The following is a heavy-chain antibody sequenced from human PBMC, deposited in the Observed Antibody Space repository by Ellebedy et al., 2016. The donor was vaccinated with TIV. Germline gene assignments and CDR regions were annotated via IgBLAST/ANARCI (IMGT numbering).Heavy chain of an antibody. J-gene: IGHJ4*02. Sequence: AASVKVSCNTSGYTFTSYGISWLRQSPGQGLEWVGWISGDHGKTNYARDLQGRVTLTTDASTSTGYMEVRSLRSDDTAVYYCARDRSRSWYYFNYWGQGTPVTVSS. CDR2: ISGDHGKT. CDR3: ARDRSRSWYYFNY. V-gene: IGHV1-18*01. D-gene: IGHD6-13*01. CDR1: GYTFTSYG.